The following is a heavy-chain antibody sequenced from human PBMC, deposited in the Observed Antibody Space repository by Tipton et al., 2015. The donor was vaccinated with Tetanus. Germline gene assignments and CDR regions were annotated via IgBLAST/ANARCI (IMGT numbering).Heavy chain of an antibody. D-gene: IGHD6-19*01. V-gene: IGHV3-48*02. CDR2: ISSSSSTI. J-gene: IGHJ6*03. CDR1: GFTFSSYS. CDR3: ASLPGWDSSGRYSQGDMDV. Sequence: SLRLSCAASGFTFSSYSMNWVRQAPGKGLEWVSYISSSSSTIYYADSVKGRFTISRDNAKNSLYLQMNSLRDEDTAVYYCASLPGWDSSGRYSQGDMDVWGKGTTVTVSS.